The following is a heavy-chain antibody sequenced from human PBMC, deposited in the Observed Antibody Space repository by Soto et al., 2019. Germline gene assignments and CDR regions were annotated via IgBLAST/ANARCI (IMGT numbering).Heavy chain of an antibody. CDR2: ISGSGGST. CDR1: GFTFSSYA. V-gene: IGHV3-23*01. Sequence: EVQLLESGGGLVQPGGSLRLSCAASGFTFSSYAMSCVRQAPGKGLEWVSAISGSGGSTYYADSVKGRFTISRDNYKNTLYLKMNSLRAEDTAVYYCATTAGTYYYYGMDGWGQGTTVTVSS. D-gene: IGHD6-13*01. J-gene: IGHJ6*02. CDR3: ATTAGTYYYYGMDG.